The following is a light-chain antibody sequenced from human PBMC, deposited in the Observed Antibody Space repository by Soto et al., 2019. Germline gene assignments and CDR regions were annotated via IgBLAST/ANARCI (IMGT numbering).Light chain of an antibody. J-gene: IGKJ1*01. CDR1: QSVSSN. V-gene: IGKV3-15*01. CDR2: DAS. CDR3: QQDNNWPPLT. Sequence: EIVMTQSPATLSVSPGERATLSCRASQSVSSNLAWYQQKPGQAPRLLIYDASTRATGIPARFSGSGSGTEFTLPISSLQSEDFAVYYCQQDNNWPPLTFGQGTNVELK.